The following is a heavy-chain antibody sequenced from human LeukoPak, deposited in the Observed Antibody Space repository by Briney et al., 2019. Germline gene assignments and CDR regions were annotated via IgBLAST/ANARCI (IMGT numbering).Heavy chain of an antibody. CDR1: GYTLTELS. CDR3: ATESRINMVRGGAFDI. D-gene: IGHD3-10*01. CDR2: FDPEDGET. Sequence: ASVKVSCKVSGYTLTELSMHWVRQAPGKGLEWMGGFDPEDGETIYAQKFQGRVTMTEDTSTDTAYMELSSLRSEDTAVYYCATESRINMVRGGAFDIWGQGTLVTVSS. V-gene: IGHV1-24*01. J-gene: IGHJ4*02.